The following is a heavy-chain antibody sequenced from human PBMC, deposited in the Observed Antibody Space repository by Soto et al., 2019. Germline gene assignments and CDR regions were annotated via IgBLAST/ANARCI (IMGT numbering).Heavy chain of an antibody. D-gene: IGHD3-22*01. CDR3: ERGYDYDSPGYLYAH. CDR2: IHYSGST. J-gene: IGHJ4*02. V-gene: IGHV4-31*03. Sequence: NLSITSRVSGGSVSSDIYYWTWIRQHPGKGPEWIGHIHYSGSTYYNPSPTSRVTISLDMSENQLSLKLTSVSAADTAVDYCERGYDYDSPGYLYAHWGQGT. CDR1: GGSVSSDIYY.